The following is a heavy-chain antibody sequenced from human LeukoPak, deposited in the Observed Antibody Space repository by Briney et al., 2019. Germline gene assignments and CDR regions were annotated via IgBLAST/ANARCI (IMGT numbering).Heavy chain of an antibody. CDR3: ARGGYYYGSGSYYTDY. CDR2: INHSGST. D-gene: IGHD3-10*01. CDR1: GGSFSGYY. V-gene: IGHV4-34*01. Sequence: SETLSLTCAVYGGSFSGYYWSWVRQPPGKGLEWIGEINHSGSTNYNPSLKRRVTISVDKSKNQFSLKLSSVTAADTAVYYCARGGYYYGSGSYYTDYWGQGTLVTVSS. J-gene: IGHJ4*02.